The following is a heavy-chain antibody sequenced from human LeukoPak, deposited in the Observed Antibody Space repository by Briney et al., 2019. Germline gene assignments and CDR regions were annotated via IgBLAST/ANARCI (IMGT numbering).Heavy chain of an antibody. CDR1: GFTFSSYA. CDR2: ISSNGGST. V-gene: IGHV3-64*01. CDR3: ARRGSYYGDSMDY. D-gene: IGHD1-26*01. Sequence: GGSLRLSCAASGFTFSSYAMHWVGQAQGKDRHFVSAISSNGGSTYYANSLKGRFTISRDNSKNTLYLQMGSLRAEDMAVYYCARRGSYYGDSMDYWGQGTLVTVSS. J-gene: IGHJ4*02.